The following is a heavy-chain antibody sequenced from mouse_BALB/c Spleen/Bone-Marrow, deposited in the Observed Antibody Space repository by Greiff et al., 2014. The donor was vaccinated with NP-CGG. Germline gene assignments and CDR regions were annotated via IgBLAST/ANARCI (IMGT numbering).Heavy chain of an antibody. J-gene: IGHJ4*01. CDR2: ISSGGSYT. V-gene: IGHV5-6*01. CDR3: ARQYGNLGVMDY. Sequence: EVQLVESGGDLVKPGGSLKLSCAASGFTFSRYGMSLVRQTPDKRLEWVANISSGGSYTYYPDSVKGRFTISREKAKNTLYLHMSSLKSEDTAMYYCARQYGNLGVMDYWGQGASVTVSS. CDR1: GFTFSRYG. D-gene: IGHD2-1*01.